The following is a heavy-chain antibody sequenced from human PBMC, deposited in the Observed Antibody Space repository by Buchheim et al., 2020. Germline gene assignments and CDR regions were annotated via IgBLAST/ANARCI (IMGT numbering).Heavy chain of an antibody. CDR2: INSDGSNT. Sequence: EVQLVESGGGLVQPGGSLRLSCAASGFTFSNYWMHWVRQAPGKGLVWVSRINSDGSNTNYADSVKGRFTISRDNDKSTLYLQMNSLRAEDTAMYYCARSWNDVLGFDPWGQGTL. V-gene: IGHV3-74*01. CDR1: GFTFSNYW. J-gene: IGHJ5*02. CDR3: ARSWNDVLGFDP. D-gene: IGHD1-1*01.